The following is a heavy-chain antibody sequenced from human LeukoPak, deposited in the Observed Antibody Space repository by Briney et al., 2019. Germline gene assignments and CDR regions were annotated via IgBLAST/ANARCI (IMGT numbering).Heavy chain of an antibody. CDR1: GFTFSSYA. CDR2: ISSNGGST. Sequence: PGGSLRLSCSASGFTFSSYAMHWVRQAPGKGLEYVSAISSNGGSTYYADSVKGRFTISRDNSKNTLYLQMSSLRAEDTAVYYCVKDLSQAYGDYAPYDHLGQETLVTVSS. V-gene: IGHV3-64D*09. CDR3: VKDLSQAYGDYAPYDH. J-gene: IGHJ4*02. D-gene: IGHD4-17*01.